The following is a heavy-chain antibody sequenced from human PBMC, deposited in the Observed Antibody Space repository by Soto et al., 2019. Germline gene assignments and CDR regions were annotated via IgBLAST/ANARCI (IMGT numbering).Heavy chain of an antibody. CDR3: ARDRSSGWYDESNWYFDL. Sequence: QVQLVQSGAEVKKPGSSVKVSCKASGGTFSSYAISWVRQAPGQGLEWMGGIIPIFGTANYAQKFQGRVTITADESTSTAYMELSSLRSEGTAVYYCARDRSSGWYDESNWYFDLWGRGTLVTVSS. J-gene: IGHJ2*01. CDR1: GGTFSSYA. CDR2: IIPIFGTA. V-gene: IGHV1-69*01. D-gene: IGHD6-19*01.